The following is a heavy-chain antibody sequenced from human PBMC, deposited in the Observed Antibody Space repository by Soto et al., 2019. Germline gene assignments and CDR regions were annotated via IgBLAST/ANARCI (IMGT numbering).Heavy chain of an antibody. CDR1: GFTFSSYG. CDR3: ARDEAGAVVAATLQVDP. J-gene: IGHJ5*02. V-gene: IGHV3-33*01. Sequence: QVQLVESGGGVVQPGRSLRLSCAASGFTFSSYGMHWVRQAPGKGLEWVAVIWYDGSNKYYADSVKGRVTISRDNSKNTLYLQMNSLRAEDTAVYYCARDEAGAVVAATLQVDPWGQGTLVTVSS. D-gene: IGHD2-15*01. CDR2: IWYDGSNK.